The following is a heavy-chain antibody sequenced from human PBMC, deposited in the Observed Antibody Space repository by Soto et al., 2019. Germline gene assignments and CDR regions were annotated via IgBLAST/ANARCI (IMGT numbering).Heavy chain of an antibody. J-gene: IGHJ4*02. CDR1: WDTVARHSAR. V-gene: IGHV6-1*01. Sequence: PTLTLTCAIYWDTVARHSARRNWIRQSPSRGLEWLARTYYRSKWYNDYAVSLKSRITSNTDTSKNQFSLQLNSVSPEEPAVYFCERDFGPYFDYWGQGT. CDR2: TYYRSKWYN. D-gene: IGHD3-16*01. CDR3: ERDFGPYFDY.